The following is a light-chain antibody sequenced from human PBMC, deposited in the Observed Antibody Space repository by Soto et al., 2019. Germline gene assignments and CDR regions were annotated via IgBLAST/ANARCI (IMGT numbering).Light chain of an antibody. Sequence: EIVMPQSPATLSVSPGESATLSCRASESISRNLAWYQQKPGQAPRLLVYGASTRASGVAARFSGGGSGTDFTLTISSLQSEDFAIYLCQQYHNWPPAWTFGQGTKVDIK. CDR3: QQYHNWPPAWT. CDR2: GAS. J-gene: IGKJ1*01. CDR1: ESISRN. V-gene: IGKV3-15*01.